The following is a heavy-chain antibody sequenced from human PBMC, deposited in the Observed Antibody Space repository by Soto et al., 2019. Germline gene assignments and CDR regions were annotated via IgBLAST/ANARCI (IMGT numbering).Heavy chain of an antibody. J-gene: IGHJ4*02. D-gene: IGHD1-26*01. CDR2: ISVSGGST. V-gene: IGHV3-23*01. CDR1: GFTFSSYA. Sequence: GGSLRLSCAASGFTFSSYAMSWVRQAPGKGLEWVSAISVSGGSTYYADSVKDRFTISRDNSKNTLYLQMNSLRAEDTAVYYCAKDLAPWELKECWGQGTLVTVS. CDR3: AKDLAPWELKEC.